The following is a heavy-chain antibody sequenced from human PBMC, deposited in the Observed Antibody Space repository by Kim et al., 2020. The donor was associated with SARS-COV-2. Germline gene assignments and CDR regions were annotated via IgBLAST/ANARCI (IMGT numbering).Heavy chain of an antibody. CDR2: IYHSGST. Sequence: SETLSLTCAVSGGSISSSNWWSWVRQPPGKGLEWIGEIYHSGSTNYNPSLKSRVTISVDKSKNQFSLKLSSVTAADTVVYYCARAYSSGWYGHYYYGMDVWGQGTTVTVSS. CDR1: GGSISSSNW. D-gene: IGHD6-19*01. CDR3: ARAYSSGWYGHYYYGMDV. V-gene: IGHV4-4*02. J-gene: IGHJ6*02.